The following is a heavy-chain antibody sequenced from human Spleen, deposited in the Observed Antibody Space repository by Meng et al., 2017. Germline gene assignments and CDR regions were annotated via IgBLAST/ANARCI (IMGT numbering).Heavy chain of an antibody. Sequence: GGSLRLSCAASGFTVSSNYMSWVRQAPGKGLEWVSVIYSGGSTYYADSVKGRFTISRDNSKNTLFLQMNSLRAEDTAMYYCATNPFTPAPDYWGQGTLVTVSS. D-gene: IGHD1-14*01. CDR1: GFTVSSNY. J-gene: IGHJ4*02. CDR2: IYSGGST. CDR3: ATNPFTPAPDY. V-gene: IGHV3-53*01.